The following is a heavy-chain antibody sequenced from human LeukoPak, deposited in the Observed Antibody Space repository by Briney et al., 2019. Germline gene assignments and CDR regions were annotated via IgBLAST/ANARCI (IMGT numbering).Heavy chain of an antibody. CDR3: ARGGYDFDY. J-gene: IGHJ4*02. Sequence: GGSLRLSCAASGFTFSNYGMSWVRQAPRKGLEWVSGMSGSGGSTYYADSVKGRFTISRDNAKNSLYLQMNSLRAEDTAVYYCARGGYDFDYWGQGTLVTVSS. CDR2: MSGSGGST. D-gene: IGHD3-16*01. CDR1: GFTFSNYG. V-gene: IGHV3-23*01.